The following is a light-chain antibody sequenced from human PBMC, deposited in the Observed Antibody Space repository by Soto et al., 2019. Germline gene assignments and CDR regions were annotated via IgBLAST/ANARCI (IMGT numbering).Light chain of an antibody. CDR2: EVR. V-gene: IGLV2-14*01. J-gene: IGLJ1*01. Sequence: QSVLTQPASVSGSPGQSITISCTGTSSDVGGYNYVSWYRQHPGKAPKLMIYEVRNRPSGVSNRFPGSKSGNTASLTISGLQAEDDADYYCSSYAGINKYVFGTGTKAAVL. CDR3: SSYAGINKYV. CDR1: SSDVGGYNY.